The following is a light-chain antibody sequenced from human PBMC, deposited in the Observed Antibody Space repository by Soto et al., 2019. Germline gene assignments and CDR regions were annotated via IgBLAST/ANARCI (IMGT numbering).Light chain of an antibody. CDR3: CSYAGSSTYV. V-gene: IGLV2-23*01. CDR1: SSDVGSYNL. Sequence: QSALTQPASVSGSPGQSITISCTGTSSDVGSYNLVSWYQQHPGKAPKLMIYEGSKRPSGVSNRFSGSKSGNTASLTISGLQAEDEADYYCCSYAGSSTYVFGNGTKVTGL. CDR2: EGS. J-gene: IGLJ1*01.